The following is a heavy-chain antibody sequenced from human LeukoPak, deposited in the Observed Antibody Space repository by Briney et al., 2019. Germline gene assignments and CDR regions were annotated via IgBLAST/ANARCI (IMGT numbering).Heavy chain of an antibody. J-gene: IGHJ6*02. Sequence: GGSLRLSCAASGFTFSSYAMSWVRQAPGKGLEWVSAISGSGGSTYYADSVKGRFTISRDNSKNTLYLQMNSLRAEDTAVYYCAKVIVRGVLSYYYYGMDVWGQGTTVTVSS. V-gene: IGHV3-23*01. CDR3: AKVIVRGVLSYYYYGMDV. CDR1: GFTFSSYA. D-gene: IGHD3-10*01. CDR2: ISGSGGST.